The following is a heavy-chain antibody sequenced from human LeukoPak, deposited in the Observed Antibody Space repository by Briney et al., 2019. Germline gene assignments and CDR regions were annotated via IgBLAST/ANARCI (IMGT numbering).Heavy chain of an antibody. CDR3: ARTVIAVAANWFDP. CDR1: GLTFSSYS. CDR2: ISSSSSII. Sequence: PGGSLRLPCAASGLTFSSYSMNWVRQAPGKGLEWVSYISSSSSIISYADSVKGRFTISRDNAKNSLYLQMNSLRDEDTAVYYCARTVIAVAANWFDPWGQGTLVTVSS. J-gene: IGHJ5*02. V-gene: IGHV3-48*02. D-gene: IGHD6-19*01.